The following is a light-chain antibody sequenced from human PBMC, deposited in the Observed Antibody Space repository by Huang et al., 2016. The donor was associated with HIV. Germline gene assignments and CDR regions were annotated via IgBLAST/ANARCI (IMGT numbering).Light chain of an antibody. V-gene: IGKV1-17*03. Sequence: DIQMTQSPSAMSASVGDRITITCRASQGISNYLAWFQQKAGKVPKRLIYAASTLQGGVPSRFSGSGSGTEFTLTISSLQPDDFATYYCPQHNTYPGTFGQGTKVEIK. J-gene: IGKJ1*01. CDR3: PQHNTYPGT. CDR2: AAS. CDR1: QGISNY.